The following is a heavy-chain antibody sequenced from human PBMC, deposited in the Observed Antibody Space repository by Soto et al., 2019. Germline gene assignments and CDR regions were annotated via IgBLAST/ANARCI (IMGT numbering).Heavy chain of an antibody. V-gene: IGHV3-23*01. J-gene: IGHJ4*02. CDR2: VTYSGANT. CDR3: ATPSLSTGGYSAFDS. Sequence: EVQLLESGGGLVQPGGSLRLSCAASGFTFGSYAMSWVRQAPGKGLEWVSLVTYSGANTYYAGSVTGRFTIFRDNSRNTLDRHMRSLRVEDAAVYYCATPSLSTGGYSAFDSWCRRTLVTVSS. CDR1: GFTFGSYA. D-gene: IGHD1-26*01.